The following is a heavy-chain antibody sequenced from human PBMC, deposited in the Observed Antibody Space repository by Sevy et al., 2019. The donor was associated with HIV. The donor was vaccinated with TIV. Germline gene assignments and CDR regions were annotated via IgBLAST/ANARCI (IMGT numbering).Heavy chain of an antibody. D-gene: IGHD3-22*01. CDR2: IKQGGGEK. V-gene: IGHV3-7*01. CDR3: ARDRFTYYYDSSGYYGMDV. CDR1: GFTFSSYW. J-gene: IGHJ6*02. Sequence: GGSLRLSCAASGFTFSSYWMSWVRQAPGKGLEWVANIKQGGGEKYYVDSVKGRFTISRDNAKNSLYLQMNSLRAEDMAVYYCARDRFTYYYDSSGYYGMDVWGQGTTVTVSS.